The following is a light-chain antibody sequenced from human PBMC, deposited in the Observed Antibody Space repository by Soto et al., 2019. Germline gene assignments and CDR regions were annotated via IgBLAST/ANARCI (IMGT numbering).Light chain of an antibody. J-gene: IGLJ2*01. CDR1: SSDVGAYNY. V-gene: IGLV2-11*01. CDR3: CSYAGRYTVL. CDR2: DVS. Sequence: QSALTQPRSVSGSPGQSVTISCTGTSSDVGAYNYVSWYQQHPGKAPKLMIYDVSKWPSGVPDRFSGSKSGNTASLTISGLQAEAEADYYCCSYAGRYTVLFGGGTKLTVL.